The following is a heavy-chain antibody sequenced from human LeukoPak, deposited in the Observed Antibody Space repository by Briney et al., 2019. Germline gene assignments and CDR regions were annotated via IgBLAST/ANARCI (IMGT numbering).Heavy chain of an antibody. CDR1: GGSISNYY. CDR3: ASNDYGDYTAFDI. J-gene: IGHJ3*02. D-gene: IGHD4-17*01. V-gene: IGHV4-59*01. CDR2: IYYSGST. Sequence: SETLSLTCTVSGGSISNYYWTWIRQPPGKELEWIGYIYYSGSTNYNPSLKSRVTISVDTSKNQFSLKLSSVTAADTAVYYCASNDYGDYTAFDIWGQGTMVTVSS.